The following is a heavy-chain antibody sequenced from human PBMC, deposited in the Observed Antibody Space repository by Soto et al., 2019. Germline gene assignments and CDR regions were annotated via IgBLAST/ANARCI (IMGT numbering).Heavy chain of an antibody. J-gene: IGHJ4*02. D-gene: IGHD2-2*01. V-gene: IGHV1-24*01. Sequence: ASVKVSCKVSGYTLTELSMHWVRQAPGKGLEWMGGFDPEDGETIYAQKFQGRVTMTEDTFTDTAYMELSSLRSEDTAVYYCATGDCSSTSCYIYYFDYWGQGTLVTVSS. CDR2: FDPEDGET. CDR3: ATGDCSSTSCYIYYFDY. CDR1: GYTLTELS.